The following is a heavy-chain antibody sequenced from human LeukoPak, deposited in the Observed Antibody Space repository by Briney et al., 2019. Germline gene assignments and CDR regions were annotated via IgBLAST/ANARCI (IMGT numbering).Heavy chain of an antibody. CDR3: AKVGPGEGYCSGGSCYSDVYFDY. CDR2: ISGSGHNT. CDR1: GFTFNNYA. V-gene: IGHV3-23*01. J-gene: IGHJ4*02. D-gene: IGHD2-15*01. Sequence: GGSLRLSCAASGFTFNNYAMSWVRQAPGKGLEWVSAISGSGHNTYYADSVKGRFTISRDNSKNTLYLQMNSLRAEDTAVYYCAKVGPGEGYCSGGSCYSDVYFDYWGQGTLVTVSS.